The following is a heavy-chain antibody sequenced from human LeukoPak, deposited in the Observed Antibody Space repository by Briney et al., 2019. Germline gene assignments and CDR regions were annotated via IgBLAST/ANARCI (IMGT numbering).Heavy chain of an antibody. CDR3: ARAIRYNFDY. Sequence: PGGSLRLSCAASGFTFSSYAMHWVRQAPGKGLEYVSAISSNGGSTYYANSVKGRFTISRDNSKNTLYLQMGSLRAEDTAVYYCARAIRYNFDYWGQGTLVTVSS. CDR1: GFTFSSYA. CDR2: ISSNGGST. J-gene: IGHJ4*02. V-gene: IGHV3-64*01. D-gene: IGHD3-9*01.